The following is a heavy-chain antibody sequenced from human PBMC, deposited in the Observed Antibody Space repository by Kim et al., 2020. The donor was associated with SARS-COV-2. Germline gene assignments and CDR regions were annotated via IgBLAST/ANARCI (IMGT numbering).Heavy chain of an antibody. J-gene: IGHJ4*02. D-gene: IGHD5-12*01. V-gene: IGHV3-23*01. Sequence: YYADSVRGRFTISRDNSKNTLYLQMNSLRAEDTAVYYCAKDLATRYYFDYWGQGTLVTVSS. CDR3: AKDLATRYYFDY.